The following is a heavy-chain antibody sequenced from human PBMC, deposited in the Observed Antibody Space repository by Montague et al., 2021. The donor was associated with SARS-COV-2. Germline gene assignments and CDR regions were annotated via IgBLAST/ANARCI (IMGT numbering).Heavy chain of an antibody. CDR2: IYTSEIA. Sequence: TLSLTCTVSGASISSASYYWRWVRQPAGKALEWIGHIYTSEIANYNPFLKSRVTISIDTSKNQFSLKLNSVTAADTAVYYCASAPYSSSWTGFGDYYYLMDVWGRGTTVTVSS. CDR3: ASAPYSSSWTGFGDYYYLMDV. CDR1: GASISSASYY. D-gene: IGHD6-13*01. V-gene: IGHV4-61*09. J-gene: IGHJ6*02.